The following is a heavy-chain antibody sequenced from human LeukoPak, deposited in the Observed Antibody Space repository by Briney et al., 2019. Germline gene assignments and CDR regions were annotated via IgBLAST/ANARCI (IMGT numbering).Heavy chain of an antibody. CDR3: GMSGDRVPLQDDVFDV. J-gene: IGHJ3*01. CDR2: TYPGDSGP. CDR1: GYSFTDYW. D-gene: IGHD1-26*01. V-gene: IGHV5-51*01. Sequence: GESLKISCQGSGYSFTDYWIGWVRQMPGKGLEWMGITYPGDSGPTYSPSFQGQVTISVDKSINTAYLQWSSLQASDTAMYYCGMSGDRVPLQDDVFDVWGQGTMVTVST.